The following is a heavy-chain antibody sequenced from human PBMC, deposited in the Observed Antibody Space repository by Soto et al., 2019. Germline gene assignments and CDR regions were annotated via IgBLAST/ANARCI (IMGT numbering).Heavy chain of an antibody. CDR3: ARDLWVAVPEEGWFDP. CDR2: IYYSGST. V-gene: IGHV4-59*01. CDR1: GGSISSYY. Sequence: SETLCLTCTVSGGSISSYYWSWIRQPPGKGLEWIGYIYYSGSTNYNPSLKSRVTISVDTSKNQFSLKLSSVTAADTAVYYCARDLWVAVPEEGWFDPWGQGTLVTVSS. J-gene: IGHJ5*02. D-gene: IGHD6-19*01.